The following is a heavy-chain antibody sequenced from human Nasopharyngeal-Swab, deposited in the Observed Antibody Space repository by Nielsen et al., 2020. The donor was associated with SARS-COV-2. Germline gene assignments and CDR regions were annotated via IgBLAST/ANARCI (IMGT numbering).Heavy chain of an antibody. J-gene: IGHJ4*02. V-gene: IGHV1-18*01. CDR1: GYTFSNYG. CDR2: ISPYYGYT. Sequence: ASVKVSCKPSGYTFSNYGLSWVRQAPGQGLEWMGWISPYYGYTKYAEKVQGRVTLTTDTSTSTAYMELRSLRADDTAIYYCAREHPTTRASDYWGQGTLVTVSS. D-gene: IGHD4-11*01. CDR3: AREHPTTRASDY.